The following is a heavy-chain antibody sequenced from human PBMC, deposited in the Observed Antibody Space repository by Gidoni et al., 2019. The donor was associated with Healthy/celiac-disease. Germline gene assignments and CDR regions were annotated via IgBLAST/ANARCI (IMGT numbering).Heavy chain of an antibody. D-gene: IGHD1-26*01. CDR2: IYPGDSDT. V-gene: IGHV5-51*01. CDR1: GYSFTSYW. CDR3: ARLDPDSYSGSYTSVGYFDY. Sequence: EVQLVQSGAEVTKPGESLKISCKGSGYSFTSYWIGWVRQMPGKGLEWMGIIYPGDSDTRYSPSFQGQVTISADKSISTAYLQWSSLKASDTAMYYCARLDPDSYSGSYTSVGYFDYWGQGTLVTVSS. J-gene: IGHJ4*02.